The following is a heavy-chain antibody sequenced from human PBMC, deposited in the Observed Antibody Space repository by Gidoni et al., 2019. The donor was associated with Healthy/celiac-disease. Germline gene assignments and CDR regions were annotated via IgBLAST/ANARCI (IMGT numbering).Heavy chain of an antibody. D-gene: IGHD6-13*01. V-gene: IGHV4-39*01. Sequence: QLQLQESGPGLVKPSETLSLTCTVSGGSISSSSYYWGWIRQPPGKGLEWIGSIYYSGSTYYNPSLKSRVTISVDTSKNQFSLKLSSVTAADTAVYYCARHINIAAAGTFDYWGQGTLVTVSS. CDR1: GGSISSSSYY. J-gene: IGHJ4*02. CDR3: ARHINIAAAGTFDY. CDR2: IYYSGST.